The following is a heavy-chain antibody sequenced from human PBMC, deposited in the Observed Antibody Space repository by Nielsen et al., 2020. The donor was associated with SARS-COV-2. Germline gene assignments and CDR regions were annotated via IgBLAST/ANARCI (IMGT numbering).Heavy chain of an antibody. CDR3: ARDKFYSSSWYGDNYYYSMDV. D-gene: IGHD6-13*01. CDR2: ISSSGSYT. CDR1: GFMVSDSY. J-gene: IGHJ6*02. Sequence: GESLKISCAASGFMVSDSYMSWIRQTPGKGLEWISYISSSGSYTNYADSVKGRFTISRDNSKNTLYLQMNSLRAEDTAVYYCARDKFYSSSWYGDNYYYSMDVWGQGTTVTVSS. V-gene: IGHV3-11*06.